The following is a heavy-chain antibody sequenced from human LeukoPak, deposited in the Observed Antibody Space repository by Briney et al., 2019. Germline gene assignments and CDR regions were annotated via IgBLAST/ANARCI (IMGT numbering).Heavy chain of an antibody. V-gene: IGHV3-30*18. D-gene: IGHD6-6*01. Sequence: GRSLRLSCAASGFTFSSYGMHWVRQAPGKGLEWVAVMSYDGSNKYYADSVKGRFTISRDNSKNTLYLQMNSLRAEDTAVYYCAKDRIAARGWFDPWGQGTLVTVSS. CDR1: GFTFSSYG. CDR3: AKDRIAARGWFDP. CDR2: MSYDGSNK. J-gene: IGHJ5*02.